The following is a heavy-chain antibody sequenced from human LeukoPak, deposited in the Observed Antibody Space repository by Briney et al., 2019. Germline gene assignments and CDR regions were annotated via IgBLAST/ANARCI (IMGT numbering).Heavy chain of an antibody. CDR1: GFTFDDYA. CDR2: ISWNSGSI. V-gene: IGHV3-9*01. CDR3: AKGSGYCSSTTCYDYGMDV. D-gene: IGHD2-2*01. J-gene: IGHJ6*02. Sequence: GGSLRLSCAASGFTFDDYAMHWVRQAPGKGLEWVSGISWNSGSIGYADSVKGRFTISRDNAKNSLYLQMNGLRAEDTALYYCAKGSGYCSSTTCYDYGMDVWGQGTTVTVSS.